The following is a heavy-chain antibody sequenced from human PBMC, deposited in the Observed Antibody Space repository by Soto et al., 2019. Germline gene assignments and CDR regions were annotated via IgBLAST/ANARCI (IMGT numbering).Heavy chain of an antibody. D-gene: IGHD4-17*01. V-gene: IGHV3-33*01. CDR1: GFTFSDYG. Sequence: QVQLVESGGGVVQPGTSLRLSCAASGFTFSDYGMHWVRQAPGKGLEWVAVIWFDGSNKYYADSVKARFTISRDNSKNTVDLQMDRLRADDTAVYYCARRRSTVTTAWFYHAMDVWGQGTTVTVSS. CDR2: IWFDGSNK. J-gene: IGHJ6*02. CDR3: ARRRSTVTTAWFYHAMDV.